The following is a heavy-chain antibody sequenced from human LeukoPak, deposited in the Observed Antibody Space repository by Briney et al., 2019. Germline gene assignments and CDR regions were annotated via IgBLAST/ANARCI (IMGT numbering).Heavy chain of an antibody. V-gene: IGHV4-4*09. CDR3: ARHPPRSRTSGHFGH. Sequence: SETLSLTCTVSGGSISGSYWSWIRQPPGEGLEWIGYIYPSGDTNYNPSLTGRVTMTVDTSKNQVFLRLESVTAADTAVYYCARHPPRSRTSGHFGHWGQGSLVTVSS. D-gene: IGHD2-2*01. J-gene: IGHJ4*02. CDR2: IYPSGDT. CDR1: GGSISGSY.